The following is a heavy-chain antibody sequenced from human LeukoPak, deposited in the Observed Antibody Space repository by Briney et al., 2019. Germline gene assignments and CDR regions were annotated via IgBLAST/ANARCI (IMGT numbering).Heavy chain of an antibody. Sequence: PGGSLRLSCAASGFTVSSNYMSWVRQAPGKGLEWVSVIYSGGSTDYADSVKGRFTISRDNSKNTLYLQMNSLRVEDTAVYYGATYSPYRIFTGYSEADAFDTWGPGKMFTVSS. V-gene: IGHV3-53*01. CDR3: ATYSPYRIFTGYSEADAFDT. CDR2: IYSGGST. J-gene: IGHJ3*02. CDR1: GFTVSSNY. D-gene: IGHD3-9*01.